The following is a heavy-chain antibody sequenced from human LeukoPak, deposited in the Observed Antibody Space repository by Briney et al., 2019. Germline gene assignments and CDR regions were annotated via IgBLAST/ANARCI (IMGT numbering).Heavy chain of an antibody. J-gene: IGHJ3*02. CDR3: ARGSDYYGGNTDDAFDI. D-gene: IGHD4-23*01. CDR2: IYHSGST. Sequence: PSQTLSLTCAVSGGSISSGGYSWSWIRQPPGKGLEWIGYIYHSGSTYYNPSLKSRVTISVDRSKNQFSLKLSSVTAADTAVYYCARGSDYYGGNTDDAFDIWGQGTMVTVSS. V-gene: IGHV4-30-2*01. CDR1: GGSISSGGYS.